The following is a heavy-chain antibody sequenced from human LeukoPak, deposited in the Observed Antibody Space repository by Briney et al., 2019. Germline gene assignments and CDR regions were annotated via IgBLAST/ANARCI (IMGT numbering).Heavy chain of an antibody. Sequence: SETLSLTCTVSGGSISSYYWSWIRQPPGKGLEWIGYIYYSGSTNYNPSLKSRVTISVDTSKNQFSLKLSSVTAADTAVYYCARLPIAVAGTVVYGMDVWGQGTTVTVSS. D-gene: IGHD6-19*01. J-gene: IGHJ6*02. CDR1: GGSISSYY. V-gene: IGHV4-59*08. CDR3: ARLPIAVAGTVVYGMDV. CDR2: IYYSGST.